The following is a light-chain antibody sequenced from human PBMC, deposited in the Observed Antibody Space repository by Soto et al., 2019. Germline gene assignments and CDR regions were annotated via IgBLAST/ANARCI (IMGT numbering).Light chain of an antibody. CDR1: QSISSW. CDR3: QQYNSYSPRT. V-gene: IGKV1-5*01. J-gene: IGKJ1*01. CDR2: DAS. Sequence: DIQMTQSPSTLSASVGDRVTITCRASQSISSWLAWYQQKPGKAPKLLIYDASSLESGVPSRFSGSGSGTELTLTISSLQPDDFATYYCQQYNSYSPRTFGQWTKVEIK.